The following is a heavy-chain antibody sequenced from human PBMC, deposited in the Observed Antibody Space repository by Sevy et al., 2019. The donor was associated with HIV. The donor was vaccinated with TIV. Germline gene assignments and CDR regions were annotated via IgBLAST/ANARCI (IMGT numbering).Heavy chain of an antibody. D-gene: IGHD6-13*01. CDR3: AKDRVWELGDAFDI. Sequence: GGSLRRSCAASGFTFSSYAMNWVRQAPGKGLEWVSGLSGSGGSTNYADSVKGRFTISRDNSKNTLYLQMSSLRAEDTAVYYCAKDRVWELGDAFDIWGQVTMVTVSS. CDR2: LSGSGGST. CDR1: GFTFSSYA. J-gene: IGHJ3*02. V-gene: IGHV3-23*01.